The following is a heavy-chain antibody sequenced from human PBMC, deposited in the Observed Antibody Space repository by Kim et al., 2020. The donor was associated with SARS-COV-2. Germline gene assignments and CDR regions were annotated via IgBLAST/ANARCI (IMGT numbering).Heavy chain of an antibody. J-gene: IGHJ4*02. V-gene: IGHV3-7*01. CDR3: ARRNSAYGHTHVDF. D-gene: IGHD5-12*01. Sequence: YVDSVKGRFTISRDNAKSSLYLQINSLRVEDTAVYFCARRNSAYGHTHVDFWGQGALVTVSS.